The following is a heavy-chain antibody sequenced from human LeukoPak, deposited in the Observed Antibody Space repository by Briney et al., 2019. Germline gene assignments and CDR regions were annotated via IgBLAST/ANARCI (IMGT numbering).Heavy chain of an antibody. CDR2: ISAKNGNT. CDR3: ARARPQNSDSSRYYSAAFDI. V-gene: IGHV1-18*01. D-gene: IGHD3-22*01. Sequence: ASVKVSCKASGYTFTTYGISWVRQAPGRGLEWVGWISAKNGNTKYGQDFQGRVTVTRDTSTSAVYMELRRLRSDDTAVYYCARARPQNSDSSRYYSAAFDIWGQGTMVTVSS. J-gene: IGHJ3*02. CDR1: GYTFTTYG.